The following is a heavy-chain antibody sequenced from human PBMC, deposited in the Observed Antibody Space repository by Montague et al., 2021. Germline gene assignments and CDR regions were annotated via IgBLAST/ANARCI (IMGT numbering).Heavy chain of an antibody. V-gene: IGHV4-59*01. D-gene: IGHD6-13*01. Sequence: SETLSLTCTVTGGSMSNYNWCWSWKRQGTGLGRVGNSYYCGSTTYNSYPTSRVTIAVDTSKTKFSLKLSSVTAPDTAVYYCASYSPRGWPLGAFDIWGQGTMVTVSS. CDR1: GGSMSNYN. CDR3: ASYSPRGWPLGAFDI. J-gene: IGHJ3*02. CDR2: SYYCGST.